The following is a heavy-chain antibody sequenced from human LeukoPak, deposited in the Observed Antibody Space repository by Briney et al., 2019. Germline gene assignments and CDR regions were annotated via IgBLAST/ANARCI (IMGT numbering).Heavy chain of an antibody. D-gene: IGHD2-2*01. CDR2: IYTSGIT. J-gene: IGHJ4*02. Sequence: PSETLSFTCTVSGDSMSSYYWSWIRQPAGKGLEWIGRIYTSGITNYNPSLKSRVTMSVDTSKNQFSLKLSSLTAADTAVYYCARDSYQLQSFDYWGRGTLVTVSS. V-gene: IGHV4-4*07. CDR3: ARDSYQLQSFDY. CDR1: GDSMSSYY.